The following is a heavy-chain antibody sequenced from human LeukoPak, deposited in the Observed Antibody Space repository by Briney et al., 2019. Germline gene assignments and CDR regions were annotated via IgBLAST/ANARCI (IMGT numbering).Heavy chain of an antibody. V-gene: IGHV4-4*07. CDR3: ARGFARSGYSSSWHEAQPNWFDP. Sequence: SETLSLACTVSGGSISSYYWSWIRQPAGKGLEWIGRIYTSGSTNYNPSLKSRVTMSVDTSKNQFSLKLSSVTAADTAVYYCARGFARSGYSSSWHEAQPNWFDPWGQGTLVTVSS. D-gene: IGHD6-13*01. J-gene: IGHJ5*02. CDR2: IYTSGST. CDR1: GGSISSYY.